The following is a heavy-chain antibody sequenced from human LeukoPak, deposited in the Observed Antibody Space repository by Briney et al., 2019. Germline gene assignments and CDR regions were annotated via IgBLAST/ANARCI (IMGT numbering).Heavy chain of an antibody. CDR1: GVIFSNAW. J-gene: IGHJ4*02. CDR3: ARKVAGAEPY. Sequence: PGGSLILSCAASGVIFSNAWMTWLRQAPGKELECVGLIKSKANGGRTHYVALVKGRFTVSRDDSRSTVFLQMNRLRSEDTGVYYCARKVAGAEPYWGQGTLVTVSS. CDR2: IKSKANGGRT. D-gene: IGHD1-26*01. V-gene: IGHV3-15*01.